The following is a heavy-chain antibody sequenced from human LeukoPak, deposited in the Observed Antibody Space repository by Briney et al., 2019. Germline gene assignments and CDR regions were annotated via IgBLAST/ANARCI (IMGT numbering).Heavy chain of an antibody. CDR3: ARAYYVFWSGYYDN. J-gene: IGHJ4*02. CDR2: INHSGST. V-gene: IGHV4-34*01. CDR1: GGSFSGYY. Sequence: SETLSLTCAVYGGSFSGYYWSWIRQPPGKGLEWIGEINHSGSTNYNPSLKSRVTISVATSKNQSSLKLSSVTAADTAVYYCARAYYVFWSGYYDNWGQGTLVTVSS. D-gene: IGHD3-3*01.